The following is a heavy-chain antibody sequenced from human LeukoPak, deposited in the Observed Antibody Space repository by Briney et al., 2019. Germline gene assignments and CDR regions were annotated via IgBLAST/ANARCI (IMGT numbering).Heavy chain of an antibody. D-gene: IGHD3-16*01. V-gene: IGHV3-23*01. CDR2: ISGSGGST. Sequence: GGSLRLSCAASGFTFISYAMSWVRQPPGKGLEWVSAISGSGGSTYYADSVKGRFTISRDNSKNTLYLQMNSLRAEDTAVYYCATLINRPPAYFCDYVWGSYNPFFDYWGQGTLVTVSS. CDR3: ATLINRPPAYFCDYVWGSYNPFFDY. CDR1: GFTFISYA. J-gene: IGHJ4*02.